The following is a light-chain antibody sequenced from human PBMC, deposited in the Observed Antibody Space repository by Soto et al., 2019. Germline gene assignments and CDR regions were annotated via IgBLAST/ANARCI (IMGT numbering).Light chain of an antibody. Sequence: EIVLTQSPDTLSVSPGERATLSCRASQSVSSNIAWYQQKPGQAPRLLIYGASTRATGLPARFSGSGSGTEFTPTISSLQSEDFAIYFCQQYGNLLQTFCQWTKVETK. CDR2: GAS. CDR1: QSVSSN. CDR3: QQYGNLLQT. V-gene: IGKV3-15*01. J-gene: IGKJ1*01.